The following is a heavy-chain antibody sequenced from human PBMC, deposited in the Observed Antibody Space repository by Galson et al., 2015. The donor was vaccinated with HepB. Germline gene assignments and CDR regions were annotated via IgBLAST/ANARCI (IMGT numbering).Heavy chain of an antibody. D-gene: IGHD6-13*01. CDR1: GFTFSSYA. Sequence: LRLSCAASGFTFSSYAMHWVRQAPSKGLEWVAVISYDGSNKYYADSVKGRFTISRDNSKNTLYLQMNSLRAEDTAVYYCAREGQNVIAAADSSDYYYGMDVWGQGTTVIVSS. V-gene: IGHV3-30*04. CDR2: ISYDGSNK. CDR3: AREGQNVIAAADSSDYYYGMDV. J-gene: IGHJ6*02.